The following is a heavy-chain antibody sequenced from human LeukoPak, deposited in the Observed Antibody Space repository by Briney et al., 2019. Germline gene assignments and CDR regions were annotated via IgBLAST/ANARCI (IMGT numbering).Heavy chain of an antibody. CDR3: ARGGDILTGDY. CDR1: GYTFTTYY. J-gene: IGHJ4*02. V-gene: IGHV1-46*01. D-gene: IGHD3-9*01. Sequence: ASVKVSCKASGYTFTTYYMHWVRQAPGQGLEWMGIINPSGGTTSYAQKFQERVTITRDMSTSTAYMELSSLRSEDTAVYYCARGGDILTGDYWGQGTLVTVSS. CDR2: INPSGGTT.